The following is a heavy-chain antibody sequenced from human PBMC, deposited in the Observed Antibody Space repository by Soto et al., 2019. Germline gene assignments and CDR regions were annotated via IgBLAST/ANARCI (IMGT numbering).Heavy chain of an antibody. D-gene: IGHD3-22*01. J-gene: IGHJ4*02. CDR2: IIPIFGTA. V-gene: IGHV1-69*01. CDR3: ARSPRYYYDSSGYPYLYYFDY. Sequence: QVQLVQSGAEVKKPGSSVKVSCKASGGTFSSYAISWVRQAPGQGLEWMGGIIPIFGTANYAQKFQGRVTITADESTSTVYMELSSLRSEDTAVYYCARSPRYYYDSSGYPYLYYFDYWGQGTLVTVSS. CDR1: GGTFSSYA.